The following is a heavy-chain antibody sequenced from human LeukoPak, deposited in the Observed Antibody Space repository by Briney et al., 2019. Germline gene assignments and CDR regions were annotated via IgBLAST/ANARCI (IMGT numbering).Heavy chain of an antibody. D-gene: IGHD5-18*01. CDR3: ARSYGYGVDAFDI. J-gene: IGHJ3*02. CDR2: ISGSGGST. Sequence: GGSLRLSCAAFGFPLSSYAMSWVRQAPGKGLEWVSAISGSGGSTYYADSVKGRFTISRDNSKNTLYLQMTSLRAEDTAVYYCARSYGYGVDAFDIWGQGTMVTVSS. V-gene: IGHV3-23*01. CDR1: GFPLSSYA.